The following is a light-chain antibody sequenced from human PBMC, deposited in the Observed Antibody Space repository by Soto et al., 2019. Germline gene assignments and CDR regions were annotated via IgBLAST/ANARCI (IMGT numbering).Light chain of an antibody. Sequence: QSALTQPASVSGSPGQSITISCTGTSSDVGGYNYVSWYQQHPGKAPKLMIYDVSNRPSGVSNRFSGSKSGNTASLTISGLQAEDEVDYYCSSYTSVSTLVFGGGTKLTVL. CDR2: DVS. V-gene: IGLV2-14*01. CDR3: SSYTSVSTLV. J-gene: IGLJ2*01. CDR1: SSDVGGYNY.